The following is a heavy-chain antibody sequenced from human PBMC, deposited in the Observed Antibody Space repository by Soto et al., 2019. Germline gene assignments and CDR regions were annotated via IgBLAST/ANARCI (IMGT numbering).Heavy chain of an antibody. V-gene: IGHV1-18*01. CDR1: GYIFSDYG. CDR2: IIPYNDNT. D-gene: IGHD2-21*01. CDR3: ARKPYSHYYGMDV. J-gene: IGHJ6*02. Sequence: ASVKVSCKASGYIFSDYGINWVRLAPGQGLEWMGWIIPYNDNTKYAENFQGRVTLTTDTSTNTVYMELRSLTPGDTGVYFCARKPYSHYYGMDVWGQGTSVTVSS.